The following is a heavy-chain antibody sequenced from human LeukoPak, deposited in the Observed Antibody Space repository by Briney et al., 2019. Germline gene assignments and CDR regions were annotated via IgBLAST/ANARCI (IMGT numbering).Heavy chain of an antibody. D-gene: IGHD3-9*01. CDR1: GGSFSGYY. CDR2: INHFGST. Sequence: SETLSLTCAVYGGSFSGYYWNWIRQPPGKELEWIGEINHFGSTNYNPSLKSRVTISGDTSKKQVSLKVTSVTAADTAVYYCARHYDMRYGMDVWGQGTTVTVSS. J-gene: IGHJ6*02. V-gene: IGHV4-34*01. CDR3: ARHYDMRYGMDV.